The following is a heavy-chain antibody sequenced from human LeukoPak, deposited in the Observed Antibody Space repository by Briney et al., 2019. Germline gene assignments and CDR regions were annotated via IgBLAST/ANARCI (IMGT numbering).Heavy chain of an antibody. CDR1: GFTFSSYA. CDR2: ISYDGSNK. CDR3: ARDSSGWGNWFDP. J-gene: IGHJ5*02. Sequence: GRSLRLSCAASGFTFSSYAMHWVRQAPGKGLDWVAVISYDGSNKFYADSVKGRFTISRDNSKNTLYLQMNSLRAEETAVYSGARDSSGWGNWFDPWGQGTLVTVSS. V-gene: IGHV3-30*04. D-gene: IGHD6-19*01.